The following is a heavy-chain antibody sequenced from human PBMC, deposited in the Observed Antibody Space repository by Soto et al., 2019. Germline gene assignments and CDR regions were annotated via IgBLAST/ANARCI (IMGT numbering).Heavy chain of an antibody. CDR1: GFTFSSYA. Sequence: GGSLRLSCAASGFTFSSYAMSWVRQAPGKGLEWVSAISGSGGSTYYADSVKGRFTISRDNSKNTPYLQMNSLRAEDTAVYYCAKDRKTPVSKVVAGPFEGPGDYWGQGTLVTVSS. D-gene: IGHD6-19*01. V-gene: IGHV3-23*01. J-gene: IGHJ4*02. CDR2: ISGSGGST. CDR3: AKDRKTPVSKVVAGPFEGPGDY.